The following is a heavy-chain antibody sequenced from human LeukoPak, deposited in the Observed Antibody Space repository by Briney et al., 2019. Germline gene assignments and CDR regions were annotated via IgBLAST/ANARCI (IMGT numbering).Heavy chain of an antibody. V-gene: IGHV1-2*06. CDR2: INPNSGGT. Sequence: ASVKVSCKASGYTFTCYYMHWVRQAPGQGLEWMGRINPNSGGTNYAQKFQGRVTMTRDTSISTAYMELSRLRSDDTAVYYCARVRRSIAARPGPNWFDPWGQGTLVTVSS. J-gene: IGHJ5*02. CDR1: GYTFTCYY. CDR3: ARVRRSIAARPGPNWFDP. D-gene: IGHD6-6*01.